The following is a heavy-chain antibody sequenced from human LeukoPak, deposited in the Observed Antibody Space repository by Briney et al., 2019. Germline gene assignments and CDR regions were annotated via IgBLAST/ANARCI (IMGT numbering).Heavy chain of an antibody. CDR2: ISAYNGNT. CDR1: GYTFTSHY. CDR3: ARVARFGELSKDDY. D-gene: IGHD3-10*01. J-gene: IGHJ4*02. Sequence: ASVKVSCKASGYTFTSHYMHWVRQAPGQGLEWMGWISAYNGNTNYAQKLQGRVTMTTDTSTSTAYMELRSLRSDDTAVYYCARVARFGELSKDDYWGQGTLVTVSS. V-gene: IGHV1-18*04.